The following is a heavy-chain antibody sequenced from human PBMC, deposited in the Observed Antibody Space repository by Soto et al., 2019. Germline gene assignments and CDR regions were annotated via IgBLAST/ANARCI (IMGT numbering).Heavy chain of an antibody. D-gene: IGHD3-3*01. CDR2: IYYDGRT. CDR3: ARGNPIFDISGLAFDY. Sequence: QLHLQESGPGLVKPSQTLSLTCTVSGGSISSHSNYWSWIRQHPGKGLDWNGYIYYDGRTNFNPSLQSRLSMSVDTSENQFSLQLSSLTAGDTAVDVCARGNPIFDISGLAFDYWGPGTLVTGSS. CDR1: GGSISSHSNY. J-gene: IGHJ4*02. V-gene: IGHV4-31*03.